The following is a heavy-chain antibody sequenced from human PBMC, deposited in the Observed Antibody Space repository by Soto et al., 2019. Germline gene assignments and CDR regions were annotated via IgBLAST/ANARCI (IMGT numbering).Heavy chain of an antibody. Sequence: QLVESGGGLVQPGGSLRLSCAASGFTFSSHWMSWVRQAPGKGLEWVANIKQNGGEKWYVDSVKGRFTISRDNTKNSRYLQMISLRAEDTAVYYCARGDYYDSSGLFSAAFDMWGQGTMVTVSS. CDR2: IKQNGGEK. CDR3: ARGDYYDSSGLFSAAFDM. D-gene: IGHD3-22*01. J-gene: IGHJ3*02. CDR1: GFTFSSHW. V-gene: IGHV3-7*04.